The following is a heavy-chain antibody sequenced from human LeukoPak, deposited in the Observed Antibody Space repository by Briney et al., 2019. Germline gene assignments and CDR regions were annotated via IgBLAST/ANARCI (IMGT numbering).Heavy chain of an antibody. CDR3: ARVNFGVVINGNWFDP. D-gene: IGHD3-3*01. Sequence: PSETLSLTCAVSGGSISSSNWWSWVRQPPGKGLEWIGEIYHSGSTNYNPSLKSRVTISVDKSKNQFSLKLSSVTAADTAVYYCARVNFGVVINGNWFDPWGQGTLVTVSS. CDR2: IYHSGST. CDR1: GGSISSSNW. J-gene: IGHJ5*02. V-gene: IGHV4-4*02.